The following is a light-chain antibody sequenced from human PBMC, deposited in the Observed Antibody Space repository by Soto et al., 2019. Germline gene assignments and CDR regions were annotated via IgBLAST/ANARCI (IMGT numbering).Light chain of an antibody. V-gene: IGKV1-12*01. CDR1: QDISSY. CDR3: QQANSFLLT. J-gene: IGKJ3*01. Sequence: DIQMTQSPASVSASVGDRVTITCRASQDISSYLAWYQQKPGKAPKLLIYAASSLESGVPSRFSGSGSGTDFTLTISSLQPEDFATYYCQQANSFLLTFGSGTKVDIK. CDR2: AAS.